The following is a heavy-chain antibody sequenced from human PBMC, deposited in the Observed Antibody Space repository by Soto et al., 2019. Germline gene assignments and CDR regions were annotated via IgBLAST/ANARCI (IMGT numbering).Heavy chain of an antibody. CDR2: ISYDGNKR. CDR1: GFIFSNFG. D-gene: IGHD2-15*01. Sequence: QVQLVESGGGVVQPGGSLTLSCAASGFIFSNFGMHWVRQAPGKGLEWLAVISYDGNKRYYSDSVKGRFTISRDNADNTLYLQMNTLQADDTAVYFCAKDRRIAYYYMEVWGRGSTVTGSS. CDR3: AKDRRIAYYYMEV. V-gene: IGHV3-30*18. J-gene: IGHJ6*03.